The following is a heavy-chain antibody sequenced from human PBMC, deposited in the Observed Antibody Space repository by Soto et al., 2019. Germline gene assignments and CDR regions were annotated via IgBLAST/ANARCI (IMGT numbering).Heavy chain of an antibody. Sequence: SETLSLTCAVYRGSFSAYYWSWVRQPPGKGLEWIGEIIHSESTKYNPSLKSRVTISVDTSKNQFSLKLSSVTAADTAVYYCARQRPTDGRWEFANYYGMDVWGQGTPVTVSS. D-gene: IGHD1-26*01. J-gene: IGHJ6*02. CDR1: RGSFSAYY. CDR3: ARQRPTDGRWEFANYYGMDV. CDR2: IIHSEST. V-gene: IGHV4-34*12.